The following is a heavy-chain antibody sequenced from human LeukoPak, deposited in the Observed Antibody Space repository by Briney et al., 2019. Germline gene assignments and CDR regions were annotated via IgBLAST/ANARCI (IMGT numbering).Heavy chain of an antibody. D-gene: IGHD2-15*01. CDR1: GFTFSSYA. Sequence: GRSLRLSCAASGFTFSSYAMHWVRQAPGKGLEWVAVISSDGSNKYYADSVKGRFTISRANSKNTLYLQMNSLRAEDTVVYYCARADVVVVAEYYFDYWGQGTLVTVSS. CDR2: ISSDGSNK. J-gene: IGHJ4*02. CDR3: ARADVVVVAEYYFDY. V-gene: IGHV3-30*01.